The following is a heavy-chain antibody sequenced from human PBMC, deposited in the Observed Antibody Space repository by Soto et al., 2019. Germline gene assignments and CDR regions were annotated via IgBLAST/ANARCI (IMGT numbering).Heavy chain of an antibody. V-gene: IGHV1-69*12. Sequence: QVQLVQSGAEVKKPGSSVKVSCKASGGTFSSYAISWVRQAPGQGLEWMGGIIPIFGTANYAQKFQGRVTITADEATSTAYMELSSLRSEDTAVYYCARDMGYYSDSSGYAYFQHWGQGTLVTVSS. CDR2: IIPIFGTA. CDR1: GGTFSSYA. D-gene: IGHD3-22*01. CDR3: ARDMGYYSDSSGYAYFQH. J-gene: IGHJ1*01.